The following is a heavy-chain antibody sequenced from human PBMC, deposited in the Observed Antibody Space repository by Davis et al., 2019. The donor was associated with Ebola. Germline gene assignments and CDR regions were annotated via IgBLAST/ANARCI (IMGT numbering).Heavy chain of an antibody. Sequence: GESLKISCAASGFTFSDYYMSWIRQAPGKGLEWVSYISSSGSTIYYADSVKGRFTISRDNAKNSLYLQMNSLRAEDTAVYYCARDYDILTGYYGKYYYYYYGMDVWGQGTTVTVSS. D-gene: IGHD3-9*01. CDR2: ISSSGSTI. CDR1: GFTFSDYY. V-gene: IGHV3-11*01. CDR3: ARDYDILTGYYGKYYYYYYGMDV. J-gene: IGHJ6*02.